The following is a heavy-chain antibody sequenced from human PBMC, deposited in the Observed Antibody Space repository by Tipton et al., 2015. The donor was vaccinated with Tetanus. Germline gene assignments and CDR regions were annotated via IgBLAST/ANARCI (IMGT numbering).Heavy chain of an antibody. D-gene: IGHD1-14*01. CDR3: ARGTGDY. V-gene: IGHV4-61*08. J-gene: IGHJ4*02. CDR1: GGSVRSGDFS. Sequence: TLSLTCTVSGGSVRSGDFSWNWIRQPPGKGLEWLAYVSYSGRTNSNYFLKSRITISQHTSKNQFSLRLTSVTAADTAVYYCARGTGDYWGQGTLVTVSS. CDR2: VSYSGRT.